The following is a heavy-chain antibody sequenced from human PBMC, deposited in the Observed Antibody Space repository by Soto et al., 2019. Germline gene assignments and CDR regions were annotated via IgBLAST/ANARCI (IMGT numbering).Heavy chain of an antibody. CDR1: GFTFSSYS. D-gene: IGHD3-22*01. CDR3: AREVYYYDSSGYYYWFDP. V-gene: IGHV3-48*02. J-gene: IGHJ5*02. Sequence: GGSLRLSCAASGFTFSSYSMNWVRQAPGKGLEWVSYISSSSSTIYYADSVKGRFTISRDNSKNTLYLQMNSLRDEDTAVYYCAREVYYYDSSGYYYWFDPWGQGTLVTVSS. CDR2: ISSSSSTI.